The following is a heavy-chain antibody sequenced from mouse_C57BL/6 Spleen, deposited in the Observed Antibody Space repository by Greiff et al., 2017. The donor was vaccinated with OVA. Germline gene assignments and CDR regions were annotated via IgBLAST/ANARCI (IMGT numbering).Heavy chain of an antibody. Sequence: EVKLVESGGGLVKPGGSLKLSCAASGFTFSSYAMSWVRQTPEKRLEWVATISDGGSYTYYPDNVKGRFTISRDNAKNNLYLQMSHLKSEDTAMYDCARGGYYGSSFAYWGQGTLVTVSA. CDR3: ARGGYYGSSFAY. J-gene: IGHJ3*01. CDR1: GFTFSSYA. CDR2: ISDGGSYT. D-gene: IGHD1-1*01. V-gene: IGHV5-4*03.